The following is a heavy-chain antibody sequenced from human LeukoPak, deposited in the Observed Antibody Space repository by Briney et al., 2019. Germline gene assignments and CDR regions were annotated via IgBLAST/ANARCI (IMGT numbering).Heavy chain of an antibody. CDR3: ARVSGYCSSTSCFPPDY. Sequence: GGSLRLSCAASGFTFSSYEMNWVRQAPGKGLEWVSYISSSGSTIYYADSVKGRFTISRDNVKNSLYLQMNSLRAEDTAVYYCARVSGYCSSTSCFPPDYWGQGTLVTVSS. V-gene: IGHV3-48*03. D-gene: IGHD2-2*01. CDR1: GFTFSSYE. J-gene: IGHJ4*02. CDR2: ISSSGSTI.